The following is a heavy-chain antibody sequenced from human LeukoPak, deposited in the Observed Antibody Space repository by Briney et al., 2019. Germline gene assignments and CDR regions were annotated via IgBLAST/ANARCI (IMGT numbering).Heavy chain of an antibody. Sequence: SVKVSCKASGGTFSSYAISWVRQAPGQGLEWMGRIIPILGIANYAQKFQGRVTITADKSTSPAYMELSSLRSEDTAVYYCAGQMVRGVIIEFDYWGQGTLVTVSS. CDR1: GGTFSSYA. CDR3: AGQMVRGVIIEFDY. V-gene: IGHV1-69*04. J-gene: IGHJ4*02. CDR2: IIPILGIA. D-gene: IGHD3-10*01.